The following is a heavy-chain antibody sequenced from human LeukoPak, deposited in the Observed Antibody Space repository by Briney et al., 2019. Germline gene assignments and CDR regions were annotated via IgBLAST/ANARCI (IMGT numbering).Heavy chain of an antibody. V-gene: IGHV4-30-2*01. CDR2: IYHSGST. CDR3: ARRWVYDKRAFDA. J-gene: IGHJ3*01. Sequence: SETLSLTCAVSGGSISSGGYSWSWIRQPPGKGLEWIGYIYHSGSTYYNPSLKSRVTISVDRSKNQFSLKLSSVTAADTAVYYCARRWVYDKRAFDAWGQGTMVTVSS. CDR1: GGSISSGGYS. D-gene: IGHD3-16*01.